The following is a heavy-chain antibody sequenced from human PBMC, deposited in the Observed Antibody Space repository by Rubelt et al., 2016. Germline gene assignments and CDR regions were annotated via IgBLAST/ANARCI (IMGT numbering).Heavy chain of an antibody. V-gene: IGHV1-18*01. Sequence: QVQLVQSGAEMRKPGASVKVSCQTSGYSFITYAVNWVRQAPGQGLEWMGWISAYKGDTKYAHKLQGRVTLTTDTSTNTAYMELTNLKSDDTAVYYCGRAWDYGDRFPIDDWGQGTLVTVSS. CDR3: GRAWDYGDRFPIDD. CDR1: GYSFITYA. D-gene: IGHD4-17*01. J-gene: IGHJ4*02. CDR2: ISAYKGDT.